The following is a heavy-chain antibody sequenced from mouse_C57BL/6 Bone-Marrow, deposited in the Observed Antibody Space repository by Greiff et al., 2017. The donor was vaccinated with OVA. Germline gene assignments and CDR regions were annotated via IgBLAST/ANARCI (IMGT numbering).Heavy chain of an antibody. Sequence: EVQLVESGGDLVKPGGSLKLSCAASGFTFSSYGMSWVRQTPDKRLEWVATISSGGSYTYYPDSVKGRFTISRDNAKNTLYLQMSSLKSEDTAMYYCARLRWLHHYWGQGTTLTVSS. J-gene: IGHJ2*01. CDR2: ISSGGSYT. CDR1: GFTFSSYG. V-gene: IGHV5-6*01. CDR3: ARLRWLHHY. D-gene: IGHD2-2*01.